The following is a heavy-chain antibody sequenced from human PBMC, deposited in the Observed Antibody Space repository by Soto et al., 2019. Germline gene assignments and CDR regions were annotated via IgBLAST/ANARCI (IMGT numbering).Heavy chain of an antibody. CDR1: GFTFSSYG. CDR3: AKGSGYCSGGSCYPWFDP. CDR2: ISYDGSNK. D-gene: IGHD2-15*01. Sequence: GGSLRLSCAASGFTFSSYGMHWVRQAPGKGLEWVAVISYDGSNKYYADSVKGRFTISRDNSKNTLYLQMNSLRAEDTAVYYCAKGSGYCSGGSCYPWFDPWGQGTLVTVSS. V-gene: IGHV3-30*18. J-gene: IGHJ5*02.